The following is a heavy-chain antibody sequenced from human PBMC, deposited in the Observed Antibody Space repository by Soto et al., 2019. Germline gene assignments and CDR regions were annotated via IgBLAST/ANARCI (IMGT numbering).Heavy chain of an antibody. V-gene: IGHV5-51*01. J-gene: IGHJ4*01. CDR1: GYTFSSDW. D-gene: IGHD4-17*01. CDR3: GRLRVPLPLTKMSNLYN. CDR2: IYPGDSEA. Sequence: PGESLKISCQAAGYTFSSDWVAWGRQMPGKGREGVRIIYPGDSEARYNPAFQGQVTISPDRSTTTPHRQASSLKASDSGTYYCGRLRVPLPLTKMSNLYNWGRGTLVTVS.